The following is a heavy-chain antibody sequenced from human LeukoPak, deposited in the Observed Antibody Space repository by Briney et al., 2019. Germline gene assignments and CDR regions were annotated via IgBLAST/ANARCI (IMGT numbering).Heavy chain of an antibody. D-gene: IGHD3-3*01. CDR1: AGSVGSVGFY. Sequence: TSETLSLTCTVSAGSVGSVGFYWSWLRQPPGKGLEWIGCLYHSGTNYSNPPLKSRASISLDTSRNQLSLKLTSVTAADTAIYFCANGLDFAFDPWGPGSLVIISS. J-gene: IGHJ5*02. CDR2: LYHSGTN. V-gene: IGHV4-61*08. CDR3: ANGLDFAFDP.